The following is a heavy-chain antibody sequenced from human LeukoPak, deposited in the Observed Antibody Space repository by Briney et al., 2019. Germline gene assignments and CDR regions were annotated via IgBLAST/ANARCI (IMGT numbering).Heavy chain of an antibody. CDR2: INPNSGGT. D-gene: IGHD3-10*01. J-gene: IGHJ6*03. CDR1: GYTFTGYY. Sequence: ASVKVSCKASGYTFTGYYMHWVRQAPGQGLEWMGWINPNSGGTNYAQKLQGRVTMTTDTSTSTAYMELRSLRSDDTAVYYCARGGVKSYYYYYMDVWGKGTTVTISS. CDR3: ARGGVKSYYYYYMDV. V-gene: IGHV1-2*02.